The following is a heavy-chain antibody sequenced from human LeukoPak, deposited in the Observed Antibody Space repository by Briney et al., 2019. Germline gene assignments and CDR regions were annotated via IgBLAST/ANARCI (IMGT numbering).Heavy chain of an antibody. J-gene: IGHJ6*03. CDR2: INSDGSST. CDR3: ARGGFCSGGSCPVDYYYYMDV. D-gene: IGHD2-15*01. Sequence: GGSLRLSCATSGFTFTNYWMHWVRQAPGKGLVWVSRINSDGSSTSYADSVKGRFTISRDNAKNTLYLQLNSLRAEDTVVYYCARGGFCSGGSCPVDYYYYMDVWGKGTTVTVSS. CDR1: GFTFTNYW. V-gene: IGHV3-74*01.